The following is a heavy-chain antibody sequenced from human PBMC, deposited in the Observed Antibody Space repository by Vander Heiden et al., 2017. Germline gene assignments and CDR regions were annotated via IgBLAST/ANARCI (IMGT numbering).Heavy chain of an antibody. J-gene: IGHJ4*02. D-gene: IGHD3-10*01. CDR2: IKSKADGGTT. CDR3: TRPYGADHYFDY. V-gene: IGHV3-15*01. CDR1: GFIFSSAW. Sequence: EVQLGEPGGGLVKPGGSLKLTCTASGFIFSSAWMSWVRQAPVKGLEWVGRIKSKADGGTTDYAAPVKDRFTIFRDDSKNTLYLQMNSLKTDDTAFYYCTRPYGADHYFDYWGQGALVTVSS.